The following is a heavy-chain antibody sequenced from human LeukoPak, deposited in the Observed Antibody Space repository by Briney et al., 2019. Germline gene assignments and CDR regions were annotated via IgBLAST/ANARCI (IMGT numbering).Heavy chain of an antibody. J-gene: IGHJ4*02. D-gene: IGHD6-6*01. Sequence: GGSLRLSCAASGFTFSSYGMHWVRQAPGKGLEWVAFIRYDGSNKYYADSVKGRFTISRDNSKNTLYLQMNSLRAEDTAVYYCAKDHSLASYYFDYWGQGTLVTVSS. CDR1: GFTFSSYG. CDR3: AKDHSLASYYFDY. V-gene: IGHV3-30*02. CDR2: IRYDGSNK.